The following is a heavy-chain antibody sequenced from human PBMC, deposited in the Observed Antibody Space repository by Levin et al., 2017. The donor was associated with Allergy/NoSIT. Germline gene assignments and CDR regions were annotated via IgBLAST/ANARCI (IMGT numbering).Heavy chain of an antibody. CDR3: VRGSRYCSSTNCYDFDF. D-gene: IGHD2-2*01. CDR1: GFTFSPYS. Sequence: AGGSLRLSCAASGFTFSPYSMNWVRQAPGKGLEWVSYISSSSSTICYVDSVKGRFTISRDNAKNSLYLQMNSVRAEDTAVYYCVRGSRYCSSTNCYDFDFWGQGTLVTVSS. J-gene: IGHJ4*02. CDR2: ISSSSSTI. V-gene: IGHV3-48*04.